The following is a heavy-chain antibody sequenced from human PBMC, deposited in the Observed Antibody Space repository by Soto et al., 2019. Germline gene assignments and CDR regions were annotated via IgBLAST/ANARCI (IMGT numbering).Heavy chain of an antibody. CDR3: ARRERYYGSPGWFDP. CDR1: GGSISSFTYY. V-gene: IGHV4-39*01. D-gene: IGHD3-10*01. J-gene: IGHJ5*02. Sequence: SETLSLTCSVSGGSISSFTYYWGRSRQPPGKGLEWIVTVYYTENTYYSPSLKSRLTITVDKAKNQFSLNLRSVTAADTAMYFCARRERYYGSPGWFDPWGSGTLVTVSS. CDR2: VYYTENT.